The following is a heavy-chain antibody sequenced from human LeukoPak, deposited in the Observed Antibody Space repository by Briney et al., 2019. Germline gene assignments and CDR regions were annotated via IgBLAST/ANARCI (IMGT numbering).Heavy chain of an antibody. CDR1: GGSISRYY. D-gene: IGHD3-22*01. J-gene: IGHJ4*02. V-gene: IGHV4-59*01. CDR2: IYYSGST. CDR3: ARVEFGSSGYDDY. Sequence: SETLSLTCTVSGGSISRYYWSWIRQPPGKGLEWIGYIYYSGSTNYNPSLKSRVTISVDTSKNQFSLKLSSVTAADTAVYYCARVEFGSSGYDDYWGQGTLVTVSS.